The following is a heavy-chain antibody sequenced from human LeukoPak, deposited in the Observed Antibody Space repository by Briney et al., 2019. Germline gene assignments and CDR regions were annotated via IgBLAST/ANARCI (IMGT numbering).Heavy chain of an antibody. CDR2: IYYSGST. CDR3: ARVSGYTDY. CDR1: GDSISRTHYS. V-gene: IGHV4-39*07. D-gene: IGHD3-22*01. J-gene: IGHJ4*02. Sequence: SETLSLTCTASGDSISRTHYSWGWIRQPPGKGLEWIGSIYYSGSTYYNPSLKSRVTISVDTSMQQFSLRLSSVTAADTAGYYCARVSGYTDYWGQGTLVTVSS.